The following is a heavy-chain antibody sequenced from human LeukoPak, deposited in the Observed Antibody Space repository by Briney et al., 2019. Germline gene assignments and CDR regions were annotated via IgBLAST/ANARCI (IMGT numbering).Heavy chain of an antibody. Sequence: ASVKVPCKPSGYTFTGYYMHWVRQAPGQGLEWMGWINPNSGGTNYAQKFQGRVTMTRDTSISTAYMELSRLRSDDTAVYYCARDTSELIRGADAFDIWGQGTMVTVSS. D-gene: IGHD3-10*01. J-gene: IGHJ3*02. CDR1: GYTFTGYY. V-gene: IGHV1-2*02. CDR2: INPNSGGT. CDR3: ARDTSELIRGADAFDI.